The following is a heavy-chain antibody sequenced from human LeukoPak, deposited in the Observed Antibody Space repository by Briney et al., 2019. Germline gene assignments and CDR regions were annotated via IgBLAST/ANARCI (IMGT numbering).Heavy chain of an antibody. CDR2: ISDSGGYT. D-gene: IGHD2-2*01. CDR1: GFTFSSYA. CDR3: AKAYCSSNRCYFFDY. V-gene: IGHV3-23*01. Sequence: GGSLRLSFAASGFTFSSYAMSWVRQAPGKGLEWVSVISDSGGYTYYADSVKGRLTISRDNSKNTLYLQMNSLRAEDTAVYYCAKAYCSSNRCYFFDYWGQGTLVTVSS. J-gene: IGHJ4*02.